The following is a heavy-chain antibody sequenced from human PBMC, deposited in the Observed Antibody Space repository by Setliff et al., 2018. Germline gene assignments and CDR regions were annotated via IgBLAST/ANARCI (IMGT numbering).Heavy chain of an antibody. D-gene: IGHD3-16*01. J-gene: IGHJ6*03. V-gene: IGHV3-7*01. CDR2: INEDGSEK. CDR3: VKWDSKYVSGSHYMDV. CDR1: GFTFSSYW. Sequence: GGSLRLSCAASGFTFSSYWMSWVRQAPGKGLEWVANINEDGSEKYYADSVKGRFTISRDNSKNTLYLQVNTLRPEDTAVYYCVKWDSKYVSGSHYMDVWGKGTTVTVSS.